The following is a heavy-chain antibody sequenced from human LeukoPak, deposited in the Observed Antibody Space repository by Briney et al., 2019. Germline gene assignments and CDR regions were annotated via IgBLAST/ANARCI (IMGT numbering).Heavy chain of an antibody. D-gene: IGHD6-13*01. Sequence: ASVKVSCKASGGTFSSYAISWVRQAPGQGLEWMGGIIPIFGTANYAQKFQGRVTITTDESTSTAYMELSSLRSEDTAVYYCARATGRAAGPDYWGQGTLVTVSS. V-gene: IGHV1-69*05. CDR3: ARATGRAAGPDY. J-gene: IGHJ4*02. CDR2: IIPIFGTA. CDR1: GGTFSSYA.